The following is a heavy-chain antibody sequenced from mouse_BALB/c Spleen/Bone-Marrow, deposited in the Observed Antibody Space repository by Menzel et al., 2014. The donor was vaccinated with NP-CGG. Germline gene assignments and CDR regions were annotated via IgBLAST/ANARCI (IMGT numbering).Heavy chain of an antibody. CDR2: IDPANGNT. CDR3: ARYRYYGSSYAMDY. D-gene: IGHD1-1*01. V-gene: IGHV14-3*02. Sequence: EVNLVESGAELVKPGAPVKLSCTASGFNIKDTYMYWVKQRPEQGLEWIGRIDPANGNTKYDPKFQGKATITADTSSNTAYLQLSSLTSEDTAVYYCARYRYYGSSYAMDYWGQGTSVTVSS. J-gene: IGHJ4*01. CDR1: GFNIKDTY.